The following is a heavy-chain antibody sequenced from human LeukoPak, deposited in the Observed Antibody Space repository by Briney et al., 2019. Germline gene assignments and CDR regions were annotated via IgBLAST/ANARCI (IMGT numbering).Heavy chain of an antibody. D-gene: IGHD6-13*01. CDR1: GYRFTSYW. V-gene: IGHV5-51*01. Sequence: GESLTLPCKGSGYRFTSYWIVWVRQMPGKGLEWMGIIHPGDSETRYRPSFQGQVTISADKSISTAYLQWSSLKASDTAMYYCARHDIGGDSSSWYIYWGQGTLVTVSS. J-gene: IGHJ1*01. CDR3: ARHDIGGDSSSWYIY. CDR2: IHPGDSET.